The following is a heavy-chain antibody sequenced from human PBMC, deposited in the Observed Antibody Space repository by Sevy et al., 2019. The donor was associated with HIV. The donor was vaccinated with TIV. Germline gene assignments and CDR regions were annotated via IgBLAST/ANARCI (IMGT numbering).Heavy chain of an antibody. CDR2: IKSNSYGETT. D-gene: IGHD5-12*01. J-gene: IGHJ6*02. CDR3: ATDRGYWGRDSQYYYVVDA. Sequence: GGSLRLSCAASGFTFSDAWMTWVRQAPGRGLEWVGRIKSNSYGETTDYGSSVKGRFAISRDDSKNMLFLQMNTLKNEDSAVYYYATDRGYWGRDSQYYYVVDAWGQGTTVTVSS. CDR1: GFTFSDAW. V-gene: IGHV3-15*01.